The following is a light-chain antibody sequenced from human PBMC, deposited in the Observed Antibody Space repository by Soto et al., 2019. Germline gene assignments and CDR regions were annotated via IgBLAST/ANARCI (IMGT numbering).Light chain of an antibody. J-gene: IGLJ1*01. V-gene: IGLV2-14*01. CDR3: SSYTAGGTI. Sequence: ALTQPASVSGSPGQSITISCTGTSGDVGGYYYVSWYQQLPGKAPKLMISEVSNRPSGVSNRFSGSKSGNTASLTISGLQAEDEADYYCSSYTAGGTIFGTGTKVTVL. CDR1: SGDVGGYYY. CDR2: EVS.